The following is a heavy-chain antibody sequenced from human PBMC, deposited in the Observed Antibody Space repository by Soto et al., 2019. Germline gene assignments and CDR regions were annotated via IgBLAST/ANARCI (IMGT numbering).Heavy chain of an antibody. Sequence: AASVKVSCKASGYTFTSYYMHWVRQAPGQGLEWMGIINPSGGSTSYAQKFQGRVTMTRDTSTSTVYMELSSLRSEDTAVYYCARGGYYYDSSGPGVGAFDIWGQGTMVTVSS. CDR3: ARGGYYYDSSGPGVGAFDI. CDR1: GYTFTSYY. D-gene: IGHD3-22*01. V-gene: IGHV1-46*01. J-gene: IGHJ3*02. CDR2: INPSGGST.